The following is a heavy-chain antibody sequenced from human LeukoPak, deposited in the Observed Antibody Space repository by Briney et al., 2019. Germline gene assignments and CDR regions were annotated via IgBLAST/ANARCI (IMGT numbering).Heavy chain of an antibody. Sequence: SETLSLTCTVSGDSVNSATFYWAWIRQSPGKGLELIGYTYNRGNAYYNPSLNSRVTISVDTSKNQFSLKLRSVTAADSAVYYCARDFWAATGAFEIWGQGASVTVSS. CDR2: TYNRGNA. D-gene: IGHD3/OR15-3a*01. J-gene: IGHJ3*02. V-gene: IGHV4-61*01. CDR1: GDSVNSATFY. CDR3: ARDFWAATGAFEI.